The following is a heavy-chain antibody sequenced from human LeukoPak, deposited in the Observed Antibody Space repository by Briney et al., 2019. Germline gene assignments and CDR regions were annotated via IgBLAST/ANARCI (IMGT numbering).Heavy chain of an antibody. J-gene: IGHJ4*02. CDR3: ARDRQYYYDSSGYYDY. CDR2: IYYSGNT. V-gene: IGHV4-39*02. D-gene: IGHD3-22*01. Sequence: SETLSLTCIVSGGSISTSAYYWGWIRQPPGEGLQWIGSIYYSGNTYYNSSLKSRVTISVDTSTSQFSLRLSSVTAADTAVYYCARDRQYYYDSSGYYDYRGQGTLVTVSS. CDR1: GGSISTSAYY.